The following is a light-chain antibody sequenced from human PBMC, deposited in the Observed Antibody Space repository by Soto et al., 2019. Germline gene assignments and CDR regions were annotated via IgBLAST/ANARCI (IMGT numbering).Light chain of an antibody. CDR3: QQRSSWWT. J-gene: IGKJ1*01. Sequence: EIVLTQSPATLSLSPGERATLSCRASQSVTTFLAWYQQKSGQAPRLLISDASNRATGIPARFSGRWSGTDFTLTISSLEPEDSAVYYCQQRSSWWTFGQGTKVEIK. CDR1: QSVTTF. V-gene: IGKV3-11*01. CDR2: DAS.